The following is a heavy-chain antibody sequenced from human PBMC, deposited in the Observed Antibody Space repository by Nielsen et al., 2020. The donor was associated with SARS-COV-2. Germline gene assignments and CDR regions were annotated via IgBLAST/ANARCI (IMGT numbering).Heavy chain of an antibody. V-gene: IGHV1-2*04. D-gene: IGHD3-10*01. CDR2: INPNSGGT. CDR3: ARGKHYYGSGSYYNVVVSDAFDI. J-gene: IGHJ3*02. Sequence: WVRQAPGQGLEWMGWINPNSGGTNYAQKFQGWVTMTRDTSISTAYMGLGRLRSDDTAVYYCARGKHYYGSGSYYNVVVSDAFDIWGQGTMVTVSS.